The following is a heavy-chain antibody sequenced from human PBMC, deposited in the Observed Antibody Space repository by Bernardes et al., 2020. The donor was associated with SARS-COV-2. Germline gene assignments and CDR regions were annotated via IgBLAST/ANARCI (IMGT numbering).Heavy chain of an antibody. CDR3: ARDRRETTEPLYYYYGMDV. V-gene: IGHV1-8*01. D-gene: IGHD4-4*01. J-gene: IGHJ6*02. CDR1: GYTFTSYD. CDR2: MNPNRGNT. Sequence: ASVKVSCKASGYTFTSYDFYWVRQATGQGLEWMGWMNPNRGNTGYAQKFQGRVIMTRNTSITTAYMELTSLRSEDTAVYYCARDRRETTEPLYYYYGMDVWGQGTTVTVSS.